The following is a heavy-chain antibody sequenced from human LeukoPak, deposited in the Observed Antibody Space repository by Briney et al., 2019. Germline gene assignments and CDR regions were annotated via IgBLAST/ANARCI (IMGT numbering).Heavy chain of an antibody. Sequence: PGRSLRLSCAASGFTFSSYWMSWVRQAPGKGLEWVANIKQDGSEKYYVDSVKGRFTISRDNAKNSLYLQMNSLRAEDTAVYYCAREKTYYDYVWGSYRSYYFDYWGQGTLVTVSS. CDR3: AREKTYYDYVWGSYRSYYFDY. CDR1: GFTFSSYW. J-gene: IGHJ4*02. D-gene: IGHD3-16*02. V-gene: IGHV3-7*01. CDR2: IKQDGSEK.